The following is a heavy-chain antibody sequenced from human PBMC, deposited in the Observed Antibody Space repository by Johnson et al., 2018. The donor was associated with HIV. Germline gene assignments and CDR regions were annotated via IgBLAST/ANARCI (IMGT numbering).Heavy chain of an antibody. V-gene: IGHV3-20*04. CDR3: ARVKGYGIPNAFDI. CDR1: GFTFDDYG. D-gene: IGHD5-18*01. Sequence: VQVVESGGVVVGVVVQSGGSLRLSCAASGFTFDDYGMGWVRQAPGKGLEWVSGINWNGGSTGYADAVKVRFTISRDNAKNSLYLQMNSLRAEDTALYYCARVKGYGIPNAFDIWGQGTMVTVSS. CDR2: INWNGGST. J-gene: IGHJ3*02.